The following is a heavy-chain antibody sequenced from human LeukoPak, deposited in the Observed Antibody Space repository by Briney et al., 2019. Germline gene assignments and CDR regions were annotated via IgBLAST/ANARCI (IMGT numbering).Heavy chain of an antibody. Sequence: ASVKVSCKASGGTFSSYAISWVRQAPGQGLEWMGGIIPIFGTANYAQKFQGRVTITADESTSTAYMELSSLRSEDTAVYYCARGDCSSTSCFFFDYWGQGTLVTVSS. CDR2: IIPIFGTA. CDR1: GGTFSSYA. CDR3: ARGDCSSTSCFFFDY. V-gene: IGHV1-69*13. J-gene: IGHJ4*02. D-gene: IGHD2-2*01.